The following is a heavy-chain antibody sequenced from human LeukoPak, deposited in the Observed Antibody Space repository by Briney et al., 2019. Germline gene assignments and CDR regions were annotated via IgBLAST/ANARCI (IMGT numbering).Heavy chain of an antibody. D-gene: IGHD3-3*01. Sequence: SETLSLTCTVAGGSISSSSYYWGWIRQPPGKGLEWIGSISYSGSPYYNPSLKSRVTISGDTSKNQFSLRLSSVTAADTAVYYCARRFLAGKYFDYWGQGALVTVSS. J-gene: IGHJ4*02. CDR1: GGSISSSSYY. V-gene: IGHV4-39*01. CDR3: ARRFLAGKYFDY. CDR2: ISYSGSP.